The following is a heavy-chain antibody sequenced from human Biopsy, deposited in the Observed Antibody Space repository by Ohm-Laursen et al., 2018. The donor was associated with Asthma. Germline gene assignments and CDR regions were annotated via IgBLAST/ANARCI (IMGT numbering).Heavy chain of an antibody. J-gene: IGHJ5*02. CDR2: IYYSGST. D-gene: IGHD4-17*01. V-gene: IGHV4-31*03. CDR3: ARTTYGHDGFDP. CDR1: GRSIHLGDYY. Sequence: TLSLTCTVSGRSIHLGDYYWSWIRQHPVKGLEWIGHIYYSGSTYYNPSLKSRVSISLDTSKNQFSLSLTSVTAADTAVYYCARTTYGHDGFDPWGQGTLVTVSS.